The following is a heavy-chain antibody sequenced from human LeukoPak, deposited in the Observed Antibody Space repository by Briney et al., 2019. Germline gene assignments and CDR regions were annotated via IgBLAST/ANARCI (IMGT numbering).Heavy chain of an antibody. CDR3: ARAPRGLRPIDY. D-gene: IGHD4-17*01. V-gene: IGHV1-2*02. Sequence: ASVKVSCKASGYTFTSYDINWVRQAPGQGLEWMGWINPNSGGTNYAQKFQGRVTMTRDTSISTAYMELSRLRSDDTAVYYCARAPRGLRPIDYWGQGTLVTVSS. CDR2: INPNSGGT. CDR1: GYTFTSYD. J-gene: IGHJ4*02.